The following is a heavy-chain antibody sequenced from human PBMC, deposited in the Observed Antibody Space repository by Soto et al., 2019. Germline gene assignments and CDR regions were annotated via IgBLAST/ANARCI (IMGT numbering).Heavy chain of an antibody. J-gene: IGHJ4*02. D-gene: IGHD4-17*01. CDR1: GFTFSSYG. Sequence: QVQLVESGGGVVQPGRSLRLSCAASGFTFSSYGMHWVRQAPGKGLEWVAVIWYDGSNKYYADSVKGRFTISRDNYKNTLYLQMNSLRAEDTAVYYCARARITTVVTTSYYFDYWGQGTLVTVSS. CDR2: IWYDGSNK. CDR3: ARARITTVVTTSYYFDY. V-gene: IGHV3-33*01.